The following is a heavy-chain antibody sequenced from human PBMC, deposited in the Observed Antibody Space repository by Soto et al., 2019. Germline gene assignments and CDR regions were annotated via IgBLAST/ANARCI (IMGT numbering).Heavy chain of an antibody. D-gene: IGHD4-17*01. Sequence: PSETLSLTCAVSGGSISSGGYSWSWIRQPPGKGLEWIGYIYHSGSTYYNPSLKSRVTISVDRSKNQFSLKLSSVTAADTAVYYCARGYGDYYFDYWGQGTLVTSPQ. CDR3: ARGYGDYYFDY. V-gene: IGHV4-30-2*01. J-gene: IGHJ4*02. CDR1: GGSISSGGYS. CDR2: IYHSGST.